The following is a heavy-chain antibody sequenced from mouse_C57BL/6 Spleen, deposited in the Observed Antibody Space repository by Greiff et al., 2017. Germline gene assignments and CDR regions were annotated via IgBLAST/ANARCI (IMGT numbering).Heavy chain of an antibody. Sequence: EVQLQQSGAELVRPGASVKLSCTASGFNIKDYYMHWVKQRPEQGLEWIGMIDPEDGDTEYAPKFQGTATMTADTSSNTAYLQLSSLTSEDTAVYYCTDSSGYPHWFAYWGQGTLVTVSA. V-gene: IGHV14-1*01. CDR2: IDPEDGDT. J-gene: IGHJ3*01. CDR1: GFNIKDYY. D-gene: IGHD3-2*02. CDR3: TDSSGYPHWFAY.